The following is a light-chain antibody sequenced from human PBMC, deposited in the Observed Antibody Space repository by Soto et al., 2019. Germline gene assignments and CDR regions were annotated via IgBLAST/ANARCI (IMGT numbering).Light chain of an antibody. Sequence: EIVLTQSPATLSLSPGNRATLSCRASQSVSSYLAWYQQKPGQAPRLLIYDASNRATGIPARFSGSGSGTDFPLTITSLEPEDFAVYYCQQRSNSPSTFGGGTKVEIK. J-gene: IGKJ4*01. CDR2: DAS. V-gene: IGKV3-11*01. CDR1: QSVSSY. CDR3: QQRSNSPST.